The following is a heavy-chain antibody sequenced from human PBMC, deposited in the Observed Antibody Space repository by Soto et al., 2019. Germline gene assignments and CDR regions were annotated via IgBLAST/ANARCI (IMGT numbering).Heavy chain of an antibody. V-gene: IGHV3-30-3*01. CDR1: GFTFSSYA. CDR3: ARGREVLGFGELTRQYYYYGMDV. D-gene: IGHD3-10*01. J-gene: IGHJ6*02. CDR2: ISYDGSNK. Sequence: GGSLRLSCAASGFTFSSYAMHWVRQAPGKGLEWVAVISYDGSNKYYADSVKGRFTISRDNSKNTLYLQMNSLRAEDTAEYYCARGREVLGFGELTRQYYYYGMDVWGQGTTVTVSS.